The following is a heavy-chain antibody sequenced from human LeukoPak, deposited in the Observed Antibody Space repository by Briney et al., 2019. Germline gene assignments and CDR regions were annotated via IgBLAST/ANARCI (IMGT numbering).Heavy chain of an antibody. CDR1: GGSISSSNW. CDR2: IYHSGST. Sequence: PSETLSLTCAVSGGSISSSNWWSWVRQPPGKGLEWIGEIYHSGSTNYNPSLKSRVTISVDTSKNQFSLKLSSVTAADTAVYYCARGGRIAAAGTGYFDYWGQGTLVTVSS. J-gene: IGHJ4*02. V-gene: IGHV4-4*02. CDR3: ARGGRIAAAGTGYFDY. D-gene: IGHD6-13*01.